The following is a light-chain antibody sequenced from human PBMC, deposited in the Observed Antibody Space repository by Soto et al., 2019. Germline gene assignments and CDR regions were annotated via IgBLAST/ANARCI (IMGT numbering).Light chain of an antibody. J-gene: IGLJ2*01. V-gene: IGLV2-8*01. CDR2: EVT. Sequence: QSALTQPPSASGSPGQSVTISCTGTSSDVGGYDYVSWYQQHPGKAPKLIIYEVTERPSGVPDRFSGSRSGNTASLTVSGRQAEDEADSYCSSFAGNNLNNLVVFGGGTQLTV. CDR1: SSDVGGYDY. CDR3: SSFAGNNLNNLVV.